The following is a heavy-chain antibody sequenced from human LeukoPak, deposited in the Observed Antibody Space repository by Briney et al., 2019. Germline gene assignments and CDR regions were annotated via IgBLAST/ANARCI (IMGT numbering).Heavy chain of an antibody. CDR2: IYHSGST. CDR3: ARVLTTRSVTARDY. V-gene: IGHV4-38-2*01. CDR1: GYSISSDYY. D-gene: IGHD1-1*01. Sequence: PSETLSLICAVSGYSISSDYYWGWIRQPPGKGLEWIGSIYHSGSTYYNPSLKSRVTISVDTSKNQFSLKLSSVTAADTAVYYCARVLTTRSVTARDYWGQGTLVTVSS. J-gene: IGHJ4*02.